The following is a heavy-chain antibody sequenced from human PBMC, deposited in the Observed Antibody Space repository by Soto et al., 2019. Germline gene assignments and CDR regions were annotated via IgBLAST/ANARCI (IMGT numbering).Heavy chain of an antibody. CDR3: AKNRGSGSPYYYNMEV. J-gene: IGHJ6*02. CDR2: IKSITDGGTT. Sequence: GGSLRLSCAASAFSFTNAWMSWVRQAPGKGLEWVGRIKSITDGGTTDYAAPVKGRFTISRDNSKNTLSLQMNSLRGEDTAVYFCAKNRGSGSPYYYNMEVWGQGTMVTVSS. V-gene: IGHV3-15*01. D-gene: IGHD3-10*01. CDR1: AFSFTNAW.